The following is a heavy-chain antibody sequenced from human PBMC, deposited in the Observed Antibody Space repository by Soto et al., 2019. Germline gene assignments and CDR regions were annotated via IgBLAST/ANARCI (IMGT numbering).Heavy chain of an antibody. CDR3: ARGRYCLTGRCFPNWFDS. J-gene: IGHJ5*01. D-gene: IGHD7-27*01. CDR2: IYKSATT. V-gene: IGHV4-30-4*01. CDR1: GDSISNLDYF. Sequence: SETLSLTCSVSGDSISNLDYFWAWIRQPPGQALEYIGYIYKSATTYYNPSFESRVAISVDTSKSQFYLNVTSVTAADTAVYFCARGRYCLTGRCFPNWFDSWGQGALVTVSS.